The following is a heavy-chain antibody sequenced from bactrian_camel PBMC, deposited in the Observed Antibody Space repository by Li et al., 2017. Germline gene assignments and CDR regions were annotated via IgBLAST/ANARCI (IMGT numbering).Heavy chain of an antibody. D-gene: IGHD5*01. J-gene: IGHJ4*01. CDR2: MYGGGATYTERT. Sequence: HVQLVESGGGSVQAGGSLRLSCVAVQDTTKRNTMAWFRQSPGKEREGLAAMYGGGATYTERTYYADSVKGRFFISQDATKNTVILQMTSVKPEDTAMYYCGAVPYGGWLVSPRCRESRSPRYWGQGTQVTV. CDR1: QDTTKRNT. CDR3: GAVPYGGWLVSPRCRESRSPRY. V-gene: IGHV3-3*01.